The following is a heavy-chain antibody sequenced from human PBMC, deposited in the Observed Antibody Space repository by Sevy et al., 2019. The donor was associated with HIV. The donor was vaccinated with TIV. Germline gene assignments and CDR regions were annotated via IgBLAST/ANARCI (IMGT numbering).Heavy chain of an antibody. J-gene: IGHJ4*02. CDR3: AKGDTMVRGVIIRIHLSFDY. CDR2: ISGSGGST. V-gene: IGHV3-23*01. D-gene: IGHD3-10*01. CDR1: GFTFSSYA. Sequence: GGSQRLSCAASGFTFSSYAMSWVRQAPGKGLEWVSAISGSGGSTYYADSVKGRFTISRDNSKNTLYLQMNSLRAEDTAVYYCAKGDTMVRGVIIRIHLSFDYWGQGTLVTVSS.